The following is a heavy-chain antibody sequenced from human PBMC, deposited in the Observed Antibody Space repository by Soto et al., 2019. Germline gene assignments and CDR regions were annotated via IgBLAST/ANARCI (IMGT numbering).Heavy chain of an antibody. Sequence: GGSLRLSCAASGFTFSDYYMSWIRQAPGKGLEWVSYISSSGTTIIYADSVKGRFTISRDNAKNSLYLQMNSLTAEDTAVYYCGRAVGSGNYAHIDYWGQGTLVTVSS. CDR2: ISSSGTTI. CDR3: GRAVGSGNYAHIDY. D-gene: IGHD3-10*01. CDR1: GFTFSDYY. J-gene: IGHJ4*02. V-gene: IGHV3-11*01.